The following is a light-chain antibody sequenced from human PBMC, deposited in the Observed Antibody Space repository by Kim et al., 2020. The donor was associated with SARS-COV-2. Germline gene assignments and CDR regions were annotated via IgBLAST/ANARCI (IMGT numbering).Light chain of an antibody. CDR2: DVS. V-gene: IGLV2-14*03. J-gene: IGLJ2*01. CDR1: RMDIGGYNY. Sequence: SITISRTGTRMDIGGYNYVSWHQQHPGKAPNLMIYDVSNRPSGVSNRFSGSKSGNTASLTISGLQAEDEAAYYCSSYTSSSTLEVFGGGTKLTVL. CDR3: SSYTSSSTLEV.